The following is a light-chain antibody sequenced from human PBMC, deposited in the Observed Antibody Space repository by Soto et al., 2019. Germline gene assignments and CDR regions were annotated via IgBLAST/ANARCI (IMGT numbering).Light chain of an antibody. CDR1: QSVLYSSNNKNY. CDR2: WAS. V-gene: IGKV4-1*01. CDR3: QQYYSIPYT. J-gene: IGKJ2*01. Sequence: DIVMTQSPDSLAVSLGERATINCKSSQSVLYSSNNKNYLAWYQQKPGQPPNLLISWASTRESGVPDRFSGSGSGTDFTLTISSLQAEDVAVYYCQQYYSIPYTFGPGTKLEIK.